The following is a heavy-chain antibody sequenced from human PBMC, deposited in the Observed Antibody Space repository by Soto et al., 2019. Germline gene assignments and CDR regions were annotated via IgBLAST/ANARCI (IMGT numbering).Heavy chain of an antibody. CDR2: ISWNSGNI. CDR1: GFTFDDYA. V-gene: IGHV3-9*01. J-gene: IGHJ4*02. D-gene: IGHD1-26*01. CDR3: AKDKWELSYYFDY. Sequence: EVQLVESGGGLVQPGRSLRLSCAASGFTFDDYAMHWVRQAPGKGLEWVSGISWNSGNIGYADSVKGRFTISRDNGKNSLYLQMNSLRAEDTALYYCAKDKWELSYYFDYWGQGTLVTVSS.